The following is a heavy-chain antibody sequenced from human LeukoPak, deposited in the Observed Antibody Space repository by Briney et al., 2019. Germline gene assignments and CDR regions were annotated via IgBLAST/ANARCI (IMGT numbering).Heavy chain of an antibody. CDR2: INHSGST. CDR3: ATERYGSGSYPPFDP. CDR1: GGSFSGYY. V-gene: IGHV4-34*01. J-gene: IGHJ5*02. Sequence: PSETLSLTCAVYGGSFSGYYWSWIRQPPGKGLEWIGEINHSGSTNYNPSLKSRVTISVDTSKNQFPLKLSSVTAADTAVYYCATERYGSGSYPPFDPWGQGTLVTVSS. D-gene: IGHD3-10*01.